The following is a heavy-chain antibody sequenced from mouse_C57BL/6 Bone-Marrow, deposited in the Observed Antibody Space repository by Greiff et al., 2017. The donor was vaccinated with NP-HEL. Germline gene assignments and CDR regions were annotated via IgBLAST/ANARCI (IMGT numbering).Heavy chain of an antibody. Sequence: QVQLKQSGAELARPGASVKLSCKASGYTFTSYGISWVKQRTGQGLEWIGEIYPRSGNTYYNEKFKGKATLTADKSSSTAYMELRSLTSEDSAVYFCARDDWDDWYFDVWGTGTTGTVSS. CDR2: IYPRSGNT. J-gene: IGHJ1*03. CDR3: ARDDWDDWYFDV. D-gene: IGHD4-1*01. CDR1: GYTFTSYG. V-gene: IGHV1-81*01.